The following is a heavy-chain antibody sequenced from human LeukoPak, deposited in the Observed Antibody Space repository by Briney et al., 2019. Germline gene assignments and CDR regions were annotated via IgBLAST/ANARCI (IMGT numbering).Heavy chain of an antibody. CDR2: INGIGGGT. V-gene: IGHV3-9*01. D-gene: IGHD6-13*01. Sequence: PGGSLRLSCEASGFIFDDYALHWVRLAPGKGLEWVSGINGIGGGTAYADSVKGRFTTSRNNAKNSLYLQMNSLTFEDTALYFCAKWNRQPLVKGWFDSWGQGTLVTVS. CDR1: GFIFDDYA. J-gene: IGHJ5*01. CDR3: AKWNRQPLVKGWFDS.